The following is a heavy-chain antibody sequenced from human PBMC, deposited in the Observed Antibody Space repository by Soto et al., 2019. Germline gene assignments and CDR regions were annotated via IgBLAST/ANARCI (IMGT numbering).Heavy chain of an antibody. D-gene: IGHD3-22*01. CDR1: GYTFTCYY. Sequence: XSVKVSCKASGYTFTCYYMHWVRQAPGQGLEWMGWINPNSGGTNYAQKFQGRVTMTRDTSISTAYMELSRLRSDDTAVYYCARDYYDSSGYLNWFDHWGQGTLVTVSS. CDR3: ARDYYDSSGYLNWFDH. J-gene: IGHJ5*02. CDR2: INPNSGGT. V-gene: IGHV1-2*02.